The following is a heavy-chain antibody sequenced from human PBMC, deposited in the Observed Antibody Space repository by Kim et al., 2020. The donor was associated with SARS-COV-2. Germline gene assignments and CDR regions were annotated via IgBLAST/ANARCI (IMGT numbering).Heavy chain of an antibody. CDR3: AREGLGGKDPGRLSGMDV. CDR1: GFTFSSYW. Sequence: LSLTCAASGFTFSSYWMSWVRQAPGKGLEWVANIKQDGSEKYYVDSVKGRFTISRDNAKNSLYLQMNSLRAEDTAVYYCAREGLGGKDPGRLSGMDVWGQGTTVTVSS. D-gene: IGHD2-15*01. J-gene: IGHJ6*02. V-gene: IGHV3-7*01. CDR2: IKQDGSEK.